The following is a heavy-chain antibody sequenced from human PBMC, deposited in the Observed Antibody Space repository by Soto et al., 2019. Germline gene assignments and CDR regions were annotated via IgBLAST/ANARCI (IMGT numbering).Heavy chain of an antibody. CDR1: GGSVSSGSYY. V-gene: IGHV4-61*01. Sequence: PSETLSLTCTVSGGSVSSGSYYWSWIRQPPGKGLEWIGYVYYSGVTNYNPSLKSRVTISIDPSKNQVSLKLSSVTAADTAVYYCARDPGYFDSSGYYQAPFDYWGQGALVTVSS. CDR2: VYYSGVT. CDR3: ARDPGYFDSSGYYQAPFDY. D-gene: IGHD3-22*01. J-gene: IGHJ4*02.